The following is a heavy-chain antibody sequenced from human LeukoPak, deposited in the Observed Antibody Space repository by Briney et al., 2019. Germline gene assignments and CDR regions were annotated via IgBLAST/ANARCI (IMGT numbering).Heavy chain of an antibody. J-gene: IGHJ4*02. CDR2: IWYDGSNK. Sequence: GGSLRLSCAASGFTFSSYGMHWVRQAPGKGLEWVAVIWYDGSNKYYADSVKSRFTISRDNSKNTLYLQMNSLRAEDTAVYYCAKDSSEQWLAYYLDYWGQGTLVTVSS. D-gene: IGHD6-19*01. CDR3: AKDSSEQWLAYYLDY. V-gene: IGHV3-33*06. CDR1: GFTFSSYG.